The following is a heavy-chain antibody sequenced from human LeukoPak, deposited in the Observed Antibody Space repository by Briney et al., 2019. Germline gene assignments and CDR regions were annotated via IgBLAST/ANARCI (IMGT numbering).Heavy chain of an antibody. Sequence: SETLSLTCAVSGYSISSGHYWGWIRQPPGKGLEWIGSIYHSGSTYYNPSLKSRVTISVDTSKNQISLKVNSVTAADTAVYYCGRAQGATDYWGQGTLVTVSS. CDR2: IYHSGST. J-gene: IGHJ4*02. V-gene: IGHV4-38-2*01. CDR1: GYSISSGHY. CDR3: GRAQGATDY. D-gene: IGHD1-26*01.